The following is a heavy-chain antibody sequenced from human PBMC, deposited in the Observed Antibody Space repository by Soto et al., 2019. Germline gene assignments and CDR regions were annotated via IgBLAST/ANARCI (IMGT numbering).Heavy chain of an antibody. CDR2: INSDGSST. CDR3: ARGDICGGDCYRNYYYYGMDV. J-gene: IGHJ6*02. CDR1: GFTFSSYW. D-gene: IGHD2-21*02. V-gene: IGHV3-74*01. Sequence: PVGSLRLSCAASGFTFSSYWMHWVRQAPGKGLVWVSRINSDGSSTSYADSVKGRFTISRDNAKNTLYLQMNSLRAEDTAVYYCARGDICGGDCYRNYYYYGMDVWGQGTTVTV.